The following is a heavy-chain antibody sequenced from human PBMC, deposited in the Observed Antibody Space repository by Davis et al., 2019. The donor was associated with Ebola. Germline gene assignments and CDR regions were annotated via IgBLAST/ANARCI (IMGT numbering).Heavy chain of an antibody. Sequence: GESLKISCKGSGYSFTSYWISWVRQMPGKGLEWMGRIDPRNSYTNYSPSFQGHVTISADKSISTAYLQWSSLKASDTAMYYCATPRYYYGSEDYWGQGTLVTVSS. CDR3: ATPRYYYGSEDY. CDR1: GYSFTSYW. V-gene: IGHV5-10-1*01. D-gene: IGHD3-10*01. J-gene: IGHJ4*02. CDR2: IDPRNSYT.